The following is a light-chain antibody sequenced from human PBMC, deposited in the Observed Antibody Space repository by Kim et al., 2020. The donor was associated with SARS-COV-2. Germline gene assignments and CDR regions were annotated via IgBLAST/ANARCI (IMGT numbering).Light chain of an antibody. CDR1: QSVNSY. CDR2: DAS. J-gene: IGKJ4*01. CDR3: QHRRTWPLT. V-gene: IGKV3-11*01. Sequence: EIVLTQSPATLSLSPGERATLSCRASQSVNSYLGWYQQKPGQAPRLLIYDASNRATDIPARFSGSGSGTDFTLTISSLEPEDFAVYYCQHRRTWPLTFGGGTKVDIK.